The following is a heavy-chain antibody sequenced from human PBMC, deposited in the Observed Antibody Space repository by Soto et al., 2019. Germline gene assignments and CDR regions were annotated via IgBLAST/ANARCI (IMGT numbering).Heavy chain of an antibody. CDR2: IIPIFATP. Sequence: QVQLVQSGPEVKKPGSSVKVSCKGSGGFNSYSISWVRQAPGQGPEWMGGIIPIFATPTYAQKFQGRVTITADKSTSTAYMGLSRLTSEDTAVYYCARGGPVIIPAATNWFDPWGQGTLVSVSS. CDR1: GGFNSYS. J-gene: IGHJ5*02. D-gene: IGHD2-2*01. CDR3: ARGGPVIIPAATNWFDP. V-gene: IGHV1-69*06.